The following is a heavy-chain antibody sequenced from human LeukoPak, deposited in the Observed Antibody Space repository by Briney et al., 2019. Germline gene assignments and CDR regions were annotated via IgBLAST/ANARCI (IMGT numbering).Heavy chain of an antibody. Sequence: PSETLSLTCAVYGGSFSGYYWSWIRQPPGKGLEWIGYIYYSGSTNYNPSLKSRVTISVDTSRTQFSLKLSSVTAADTAVYYCARDRGTPFYYYYGMDVWGQGTTVTVSS. CDR3: ARDRGTPFYYYYGMDV. V-gene: IGHV4-59*01. D-gene: IGHD2-15*01. J-gene: IGHJ6*02. CDR2: IYYSGST. CDR1: GGSFSGYY.